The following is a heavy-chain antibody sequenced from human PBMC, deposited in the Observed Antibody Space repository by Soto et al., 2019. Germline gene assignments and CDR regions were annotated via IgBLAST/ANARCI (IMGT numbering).Heavy chain of an antibody. Sequence: EVQLVESGGGLVQPGGSLRLSCAASGFIFSGYWMGWVRQAPGMGLEWVATIKQDGSGKYYVDSVEGRFTISRDNARNSLYLQMSTLRVEDTAVYYCARYCSGCRYVPTHYYFYTDGWGKGTTGTVSS. V-gene: IGHV3-7*01. CDR2: IKQDGSGK. D-gene: IGHD2-15*01. CDR3: ARYCSGCRYVPTHYYFYTDG. CDR1: GFIFSGYW. J-gene: IGHJ6*03.